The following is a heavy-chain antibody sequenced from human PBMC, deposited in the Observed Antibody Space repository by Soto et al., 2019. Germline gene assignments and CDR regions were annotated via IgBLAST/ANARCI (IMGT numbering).Heavy chain of an antibody. D-gene: IGHD6-13*01. CDR1: GGSFSGYY. CDR3: ARGWIAAAGKRLGWFDP. J-gene: IGHJ5*02. CDR2: INHSGST. V-gene: IGHV4-34*01. Sequence: PSETLSLTCAVYGGSFSGYYWSWIRQPPGKGLEWIGEINHSGSTNYNPSLKSRVTISVDTSKNQFSLKLSSVTAADTAVYYCARGWIAAAGKRLGWFDPWGQGTLVTVSS.